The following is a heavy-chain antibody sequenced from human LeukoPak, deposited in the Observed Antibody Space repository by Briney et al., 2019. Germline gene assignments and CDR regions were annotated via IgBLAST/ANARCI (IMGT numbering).Heavy chain of an antibody. J-gene: IGHJ4*02. CDR3: AGVSKSATTGTVLDH. D-gene: IGHD1-1*01. CDR1: GFTFTNYD. Sequence: PGGSLRLSCAASGFTFTNYDMSWVRQAPGKGLDWVSGISGRGGRTYYVDSVKGRFTISRDNSKNTLFLQMNSLRAEDTAVYYCAGVSKSATTGTVLDHWGQGTLVTVSS. V-gene: IGHV3-23*01. CDR2: ISGRGGRT.